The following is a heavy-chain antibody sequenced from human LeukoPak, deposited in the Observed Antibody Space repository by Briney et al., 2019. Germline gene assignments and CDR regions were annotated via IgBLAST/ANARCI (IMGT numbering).Heavy chain of an antibody. V-gene: IGHV4-34*01. D-gene: IGHD3-22*01. J-gene: IGHJ4*02. CDR1: GGSFSGYY. CDR3: ARGRLLLLDTTRSGYYPN. Sequence: PSETLSLTCAVYGGSFSGYYWSWIRQPPGKGLEWIGEINHSGSTNYNPSLKSRVTISVDTSKNQFSLRLSSVTAADTAVYYCARGRLLLLDTTRSGYYPNWGQGTLVTVSS. CDR2: INHSGST.